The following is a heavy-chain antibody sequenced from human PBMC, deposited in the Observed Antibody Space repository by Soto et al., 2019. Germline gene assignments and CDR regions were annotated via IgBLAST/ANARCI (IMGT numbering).Heavy chain of an antibody. Sequence: LRLSCAASGFTFSSYSMNWVRQAPGKGLEWVSSISSSSSYIYYADSVKGRFTISRDNAKNSLYLQMNSLRAEDTAVYYCARDRGYDFWSGYYYYYGMDVWGQGTTVTVSS. D-gene: IGHD3-3*01. CDR3: ARDRGYDFWSGYYYYYGMDV. CDR2: ISSSSSYI. CDR1: GFTFSSYS. J-gene: IGHJ6*02. V-gene: IGHV3-21*01.